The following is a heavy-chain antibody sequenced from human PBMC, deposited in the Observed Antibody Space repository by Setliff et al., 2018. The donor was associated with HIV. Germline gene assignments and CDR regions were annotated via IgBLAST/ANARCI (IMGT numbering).Heavy chain of an antibody. Sequence: SETLSLTCTVSGGSVSTGNYYWNWIRLPPGKGLEWIGYIFYSGSTNYNPSLKSRVTISVDTSKNQFSLRLNSVTAADTAIYYCTRRGADSYYPRPLDVWGKGTTVTVPQ. J-gene: IGHJ6*04. CDR1: GGSVSTGNYY. CDR2: IFYSGST. D-gene: IGHD3-10*01. CDR3: TRRGADSYYPRPLDV. V-gene: IGHV4-61*01.